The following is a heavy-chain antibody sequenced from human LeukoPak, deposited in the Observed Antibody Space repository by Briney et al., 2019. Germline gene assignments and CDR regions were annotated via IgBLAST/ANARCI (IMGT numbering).Heavy chain of an antibody. CDR3: ATAVGATAAVDY. V-gene: IGHV3-66*02. Sequence: GGSLRLSCAASGFTVSSNYMSWVRQAPGKGLEWVSVIYSGGSTYYADSVKGRFAISRDNSKNTLYLQMNSLRAEDTAVYYCATAVGATAAVDYWGQGTLVTVSS. J-gene: IGHJ4*02. CDR1: GFTVSSNY. D-gene: IGHD1-26*01. CDR2: IYSGGST.